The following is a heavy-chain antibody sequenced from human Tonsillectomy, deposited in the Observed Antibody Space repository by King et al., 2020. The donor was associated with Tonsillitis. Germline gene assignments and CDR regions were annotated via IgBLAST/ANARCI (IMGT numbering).Heavy chain of an antibody. D-gene: IGHD3-22*01. Sequence: VQLVESGGDLVQPGRSLRLSCTTSGFTFGDSAVSWVRQAPGKGLEWVGFIRSKTYGGTTQYAASVKGRFTISRDDSKSVAYLQMNSLRTDDTAVYFCTTDTLKTDISGYYPFDYWGQGTLVTVSS. V-gene: IGHV3-49*04. CDR1: GFTFGDSA. CDR3: TTDTLKTDISGYYPFDY. J-gene: IGHJ4*02. CDR2: IRSKTYGGTT.